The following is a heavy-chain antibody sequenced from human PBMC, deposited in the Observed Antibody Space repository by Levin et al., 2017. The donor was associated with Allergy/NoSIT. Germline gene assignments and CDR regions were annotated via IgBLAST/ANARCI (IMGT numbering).Heavy chain of an antibody. J-gene: IGHJ4*02. Sequence: ASQTLSLTCAVYGGSFSGYYWSWIRQPPGKGLEWIGEINHSGSTNYNPSLKSRVTISVDTSKNQFSLKLSSVTAADTAVYYCARGGVDSSRKRPGRGLFDYWGQGTLVTVSS. D-gene: IGHD6-13*01. CDR1: GGSFSGYY. CDR2: INHSGST. CDR3: ARGGVDSSRKRPGRGLFDY. V-gene: IGHV4-34*01.